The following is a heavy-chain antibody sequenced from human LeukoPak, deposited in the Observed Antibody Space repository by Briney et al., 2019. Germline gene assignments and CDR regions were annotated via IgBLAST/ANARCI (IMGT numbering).Heavy chain of an antibody. J-gene: IGHJ5*02. D-gene: IGHD4-17*01. V-gene: IGHV6-1*01. CDR1: GDSVPSNSAA. Sequence: KLSQTLSLTCAISGDSVPSNSAAWNWIRQSPSRGLEWLGRTYYRSKWYGDYAVSVRSRIIINPDTAKNQFTLQLNSVTPEDTAVYYCAHYGEPPNNWFDAWGQGTLVTVSS. CDR3: AHYGEPPNNWFDA. CDR2: TYYRSKWYG.